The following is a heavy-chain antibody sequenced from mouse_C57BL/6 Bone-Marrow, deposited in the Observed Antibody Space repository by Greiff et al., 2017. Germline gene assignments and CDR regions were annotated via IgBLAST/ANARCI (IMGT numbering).Heavy chain of an antibody. D-gene: IGHD1-1*01. Sequence: EVKLMESGPGLVKPSQSLSLTCSVTGYSITSGYYWNWIRQFPGNKLEWMGYISYDGSNNYNPSLKNRISITRATSKNQFFLKLNSVTTEDTATYYCARGLRSEGYYFDYWGQGTTLTVSS. CDR2: ISYDGSN. CDR1: GYSITSGYY. J-gene: IGHJ2*01. CDR3: ARGLRSEGYYFDY. V-gene: IGHV3-6*01.